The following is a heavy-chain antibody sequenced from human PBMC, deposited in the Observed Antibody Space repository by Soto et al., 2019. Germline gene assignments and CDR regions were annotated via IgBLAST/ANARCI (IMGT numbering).Heavy chain of an antibody. CDR2: IWFDGSNK. V-gene: IGHV3-33*01. CDR1: GSIFTGYG. D-gene: IGHD1-1*01. CDR3: AIDWIGGTTFRGYLDY. Sequence: PGGALRLSCAASGSIFTGYGMHWVRQAPGKGLEWVAVIWFDGSNKYYADSVKGRFTISRDNSKNMLYLQMNSLRVEDTAVYYCAIDWIGGTTFRGYLDYWSQGTLVPVSS. J-gene: IGHJ4*02.